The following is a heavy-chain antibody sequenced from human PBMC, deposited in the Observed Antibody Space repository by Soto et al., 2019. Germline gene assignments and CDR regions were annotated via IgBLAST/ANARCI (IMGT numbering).Heavy chain of an antibody. Sequence: QVQLVESGGGVVQPGRSLRLSCAASGFTYSSYAMHWVRQAPGKGLEWVAVISYEGSNKYYADSVKGRFTISRDNSKNTLYLQMNSLRAEDTAVYYCARTFYDYVWGSYRYTGGAFDIWGQGTMVTVSS. CDR2: ISYEGSNK. CDR1: GFTYSSYA. V-gene: IGHV3-30-3*01. CDR3: ARTFYDYVWGSYRYTGGAFDI. D-gene: IGHD3-16*02. J-gene: IGHJ3*02.